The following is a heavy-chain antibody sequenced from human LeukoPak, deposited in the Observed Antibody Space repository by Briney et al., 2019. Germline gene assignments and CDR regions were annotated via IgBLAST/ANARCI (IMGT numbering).Heavy chain of an antibody. J-gene: IGHJ6*03. CDR2: IYTSGST. Sequence: TSETLSLTCTVSGGSISIGSYYWSWIRQPAGKGLEWIGRIYTSGSTNYNPSLKSRVTISVDTSKNQYSLKLSSVTAACTPVYFCARSPTFSQLLYYYYYMDVWGKGTTVTVSS. CDR1: GGSISIGSYY. CDR3: ARSPTFSQLLYYYYYMDV. D-gene: IGHD2-2*01. V-gene: IGHV4-61*02.